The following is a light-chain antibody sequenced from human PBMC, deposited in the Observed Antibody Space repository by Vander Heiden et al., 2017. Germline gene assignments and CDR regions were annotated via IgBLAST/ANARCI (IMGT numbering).Light chain of an antibody. V-gene: IGKV4-1*01. CDR3: QQYYSTPLT. J-gene: IGKJ5*01. Sequence: DIVMYLSPDSLAGSLGERATINCKSSQSVLYSSNNKNYLAWYQQKPGQPPKLLIYWASTRESGVPDRFSGSGSGTDFTLTISSLQAEDVAVYYCQQYYSTPLTFGQGTRLEIK. CDR1: QSVLYSSNNKNY. CDR2: WAS.